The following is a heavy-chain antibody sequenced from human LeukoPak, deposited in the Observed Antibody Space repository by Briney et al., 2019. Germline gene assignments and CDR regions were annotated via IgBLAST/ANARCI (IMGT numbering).Heavy chain of an antibody. CDR3: ARNPGAYYYYGMDV. D-gene: IGHD1-14*01. CDR1: GFTFSTYW. CDR2: MKRDGSEI. J-gene: IGHJ6*02. V-gene: IGHV3-7*03. Sequence: GGSLRLSCSASGFTFSTYWMSWVRQAPGKGLEWVANMKRDGSEIYYVDSVRGRFTISRDNSKNTLYLQMNSLRADDTAVYYCARNPGAYYYYGMDVWGQGTTVTVSS.